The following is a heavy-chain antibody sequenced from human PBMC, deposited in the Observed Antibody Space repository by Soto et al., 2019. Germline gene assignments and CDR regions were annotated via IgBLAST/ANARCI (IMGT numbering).Heavy chain of an antibody. Sequence: SKTLSLTCTVSGDSITSYYWSWIRQPPGKGLEWIGYIYHAGSTNYNPSLKSRVTVSEDTSKNQLSLKLTSVTAADTAVYYCARVLGGDPFYGMDVWGQGTTVTVSS. J-gene: IGHJ6*02. CDR2: IYHAGST. CDR3: ARVLGGDPFYGMDV. V-gene: IGHV4-59*01. D-gene: IGHD2-21*02. CDR1: GDSITSYY.